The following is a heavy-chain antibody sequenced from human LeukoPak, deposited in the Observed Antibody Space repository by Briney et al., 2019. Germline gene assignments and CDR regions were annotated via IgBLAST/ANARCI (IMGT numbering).Heavy chain of an antibody. CDR1: GYTFTDYY. J-gene: IGHJ4*02. V-gene: IGHV1-69-2*01. D-gene: IGHD2-8*01. CDR3: ATDPLSMTRYYFDY. Sequence: ATVKLSCKVSGYTFTDYYMHWVQQAPGKGLEWMGLVDPEDGETIYAEKFQGRVTITADTSTDTAYMELSSLRSKDTAVYYCATDPLSMTRYYFDYWGQGTLVTVSS. CDR2: VDPEDGET.